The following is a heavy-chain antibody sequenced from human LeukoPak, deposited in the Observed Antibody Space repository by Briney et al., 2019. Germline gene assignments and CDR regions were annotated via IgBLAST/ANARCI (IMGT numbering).Heavy chain of an antibody. Sequence: GGSLRLSCAASGFTFSSYAMSWVRQAPGKGLEWVSAISGSGGSTYYADSVKGRFTISRDNSKNTLYLQMNSLRAEDTAVYYCASHPPYYDILTGHWRDWFDPWGQGTLVTVSS. CDR3: ASHPPYYDILTGHWRDWFDP. D-gene: IGHD3-9*01. J-gene: IGHJ5*02. V-gene: IGHV3-23*01. CDR1: GFTFSSYA. CDR2: ISGSGGST.